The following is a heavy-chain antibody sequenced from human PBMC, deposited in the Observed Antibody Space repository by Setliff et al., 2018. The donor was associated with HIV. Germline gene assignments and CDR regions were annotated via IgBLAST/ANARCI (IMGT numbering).Heavy chain of an antibody. V-gene: IGHV4-61*09. CDR3: ARAAYSGTYLWEPATDL. J-gene: IGHJ2*01. CDR2: IYTSGKT. D-gene: IGHD1-26*01. CDR1: GDSITRGSYY. Sequence: SETLSLTCTVSGDSITRGSYYWSWIRQPAGKGLEWIGHIYTSGKTHYSPSLKSRITISADTSKNQLSLNLSSVTAADTAVYYCARAAYSGTYLWEPATDLWGRGILVTVSS.